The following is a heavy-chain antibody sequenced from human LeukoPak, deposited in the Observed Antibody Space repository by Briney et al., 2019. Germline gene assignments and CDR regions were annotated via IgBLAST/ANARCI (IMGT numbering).Heavy chain of an antibody. CDR3: AKDVIWFGELLPTDS. Sequence: PGTSLRLSCAASGFTFRSYGMHWVRQAPGKGLEWVAVILYDGSKKYYADSVKGRFTISRDNSKNTLYLQMNSLRAEDTAVYYCAKDVIWFGELLPTDSWGQGTLVTVSS. CDR1: GFTFRSYG. J-gene: IGHJ4*02. D-gene: IGHD3-10*01. V-gene: IGHV3-30*18. CDR2: ILYDGSKK.